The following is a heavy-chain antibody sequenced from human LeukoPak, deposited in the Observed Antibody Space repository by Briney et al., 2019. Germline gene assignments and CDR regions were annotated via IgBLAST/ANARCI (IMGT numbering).Heavy chain of an antibody. CDR2: IVVGSGNT. J-gene: IGHJ4*02. V-gene: IGHV1-58*02. D-gene: IGHD3-9*01. Sequence: SVKVSCKASGFTFISSIMQWVRQARGQRLEWIGWIVVGSGNTNYAQKFQERFTITSDMSTSTVYMELSSLRSEDTAVYYCAAAPRRRYDILTGFYANDHWGQGTLVTVSS. CDR3: AAAPRRRYDILTGFYANDH. CDR1: GFTFISSI.